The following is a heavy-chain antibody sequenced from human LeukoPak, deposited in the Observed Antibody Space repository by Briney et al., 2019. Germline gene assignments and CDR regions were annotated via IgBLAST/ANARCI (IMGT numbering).Heavy chain of an antibody. J-gene: IGHJ3*02. D-gene: IGHD2-21*01. V-gene: IGHV4-59*01. CDR2: IYYSGST. CDR1: GGSISSYY. Sequence: SETLPLSCTVSGGSISSYYWSWIRQPPGKGLEWIGYIYYSGSTNYNPSLKSRVTISVDTSKNQFSLKLSSVTAADTAVYYCARLFEVVDAFDIWAQGTMVTVSS. CDR3: ARLFEVVDAFDI.